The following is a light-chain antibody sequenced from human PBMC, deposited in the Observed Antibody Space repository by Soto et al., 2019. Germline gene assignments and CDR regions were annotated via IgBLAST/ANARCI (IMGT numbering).Light chain of an antibody. CDR2: DAS. V-gene: IGKV3-11*01. CDR1: QSVSSY. J-gene: IGKJ1*01. Sequence: EIVLTQSPATLSLSPGERATLSCRASQSVSSYLAWYQQKPGQAPRLLIYDASNRATGIPARFSGSGSGTDFTLTIGSLEPEDFAVYYCQQEGTFGQGTKVDIK. CDR3: QQEGT.